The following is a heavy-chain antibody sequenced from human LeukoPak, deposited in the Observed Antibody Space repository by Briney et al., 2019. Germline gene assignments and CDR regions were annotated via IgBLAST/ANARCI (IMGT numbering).Heavy chain of an antibody. D-gene: IGHD3-3*01. CDR3: ASVREYYDFWSGYTYYYYMDV. V-gene: IGHV3-7*01. Sequence: GGSLRLSCAASGFTFSSYWMSWVRQAPGKGLEWVANIKHDGSEKYYVDSVKGRFTISRDNAKNSLYLQMNSLRAEDTAVYYCASVREYYDFWSGYTYYYYMDVWGKGTTVTVSS. CDR2: IKHDGSEK. CDR1: GFTFSSYW. J-gene: IGHJ6*03.